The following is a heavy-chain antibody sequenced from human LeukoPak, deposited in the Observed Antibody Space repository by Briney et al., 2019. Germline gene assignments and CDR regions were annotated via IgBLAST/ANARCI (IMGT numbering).Heavy chain of an antibody. CDR3: ARFPQGAGE. V-gene: IGHV1-2*02. CDR2: IKPRSGDT. Sequence: ASVKVSCKASGYTFTDYYMHWVRQAPGQGLEWMGWIKPRSGDTDYAQKFQGRVTMTRDTSISTAYMELSSLKSDDTAVYYCARFPQGAGEWGQGTLVTVSS. D-gene: IGHD7-27*01. J-gene: IGHJ4*02. CDR1: GYTFTDYY.